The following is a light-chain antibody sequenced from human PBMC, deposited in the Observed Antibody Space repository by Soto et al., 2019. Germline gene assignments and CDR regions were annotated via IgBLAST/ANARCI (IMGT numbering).Light chain of an antibody. CDR1: KSVTSSS. J-gene: IGKJ2*01. CDR3: QQYGSSPPYT. V-gene: IGKV3-20*01. Sequence: EIVLTQSPATLSLSPGERATLSSRASKSVTSSSLAWYHQKPGQPPRLLIYGASSRATGIPDRFSGSGSGTDFTLTISRLEPEDFAVYYCQQYGSSPPYTFGQGTKLEIK. CDR2: GAS.